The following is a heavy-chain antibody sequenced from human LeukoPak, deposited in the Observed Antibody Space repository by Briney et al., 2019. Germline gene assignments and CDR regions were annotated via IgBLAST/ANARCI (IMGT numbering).Heavy chain of an antibody. CDR1: GGTFSSYA. CDR2: IIPTFGTA. J-gene: IGHJ4*02. Sequence: SVKVSCKASGGTFSSYAISWVRQAPGQGLEWMGGIIPTFGTANYAQKFQGRVTITADESTSTAYMELSSLRSEDTAVYYCASDSGYSYGYRSKPFDYWGQGTLVTVSS. D-gene: IGHD5-18*01. V-gene: IGHV1-69*01. CDR3: ASDSGYSYGYRSKPFDY.